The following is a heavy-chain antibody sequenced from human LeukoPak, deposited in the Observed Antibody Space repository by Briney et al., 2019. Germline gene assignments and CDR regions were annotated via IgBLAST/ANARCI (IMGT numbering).Heavy chain of an antibody. CDR1: GYTFIAYY. CDR2: INPNSGDT. J-gene: IGHJ4*02. V-gene: IGHV1-2*02. Sequence: GASVKVSCKSSGYTFIAYYMHWVRQAPGQGLEWMGWINPNSGDTNYGQKFQGRVTMTRDTSIRTAYMELSGLRFDDTAVYFCAGDAVRLSSVAAHFDSWGQGTLVTVSS. D-gene: IGHD6-6*01. CDR3: AGDAVRLSSVAAHFDS.